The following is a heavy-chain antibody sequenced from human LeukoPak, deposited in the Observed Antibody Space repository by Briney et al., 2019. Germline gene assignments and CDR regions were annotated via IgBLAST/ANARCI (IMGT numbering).Heavy chain of an antibody. V-gene: IGHV4-61*02. CDR1: GGSISSGSYY. CDR3: ARDRRICSSTSCPTYYYYYYMDV. CDR2: TYTSGST. Sequence: SETLSLTCTVSGGSISSGSYYWSWIRQPAGKGLEWIGRTYTSGSTNYNPSLKSQVTISVDTSKNQFSLKLSSVTAADTAVYYCARDRRICSSTSCPTYYYYYYMDVWGKGTTVTVSS. J-gene: IGHJ6*03. D-gene: IGHD2-2*01.